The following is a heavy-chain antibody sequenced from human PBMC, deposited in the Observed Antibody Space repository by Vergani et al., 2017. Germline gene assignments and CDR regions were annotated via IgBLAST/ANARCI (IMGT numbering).Heavy chain of an antibody. J-gene: IGHJ3*02. Sequence: QAQLQESGPRLVKPSQTLSLTCSFSGGSLDIHSQTWGWIRQPAGEGLVWLCLIDVKGNSNFSPSLESRVTMSADASRGRFSLNLRSVTTSDTAVYYCVRVLHTSYILGAFDIWGKGIKVTVSS. CDR1: GGSLDIHSQT. CDR2: IDVKGNS. CDR3: VRVLHTSYILGAFDI. D-gene: IGHD2-21*01. V-gene: IGHV4-61*02.